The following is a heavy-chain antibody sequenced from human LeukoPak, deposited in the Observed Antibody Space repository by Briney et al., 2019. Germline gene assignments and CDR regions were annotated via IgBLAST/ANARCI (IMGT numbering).Heavy chain of an antibody. CDR3: AKVRFLEWLSQNWFDP. V-gene: IGHV3-23*01. CDR1: GFTFSSYA. CDR2: ISGSGGST. D-gene: IGHD3-3*01. J-gene: IGHJ5*02. Sequence: GGSLRISCAASGFTFSSYAMSWVRQAPGKGLEWVSAISGSGGSTYYADSVKGRFTISRDNSKNTLYLQMNSLRAEDTAVYYCAKVRFLEWLSQNWFDPWGQGTLVTVSS.